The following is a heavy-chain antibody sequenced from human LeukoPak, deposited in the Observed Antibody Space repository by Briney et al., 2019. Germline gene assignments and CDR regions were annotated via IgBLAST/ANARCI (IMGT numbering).Heavy chain of an antibody. D-gene: IGHD1-26*01. CDR3: ARSGRGGAFDI. J-gene: IGHJ3*02. CDR1: TFTLRSYW. V-gene: IGHV3-74*01. CDR2: IYSDGSRT. Sequence: GGSLRLSCTGSTFTLRSYWMHWVRQGPGQGLVWVSRIYSDGSRTTYADSVKGRFTISGDNAKTTLYLQMNSLRAEDTAVYYCARSGRGGAFDIWGQGTMVTVSS.